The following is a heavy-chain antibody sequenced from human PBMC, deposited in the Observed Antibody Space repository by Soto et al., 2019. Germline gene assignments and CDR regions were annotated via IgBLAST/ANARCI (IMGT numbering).Heavy chain of an antibody. J-gene: IGHJ6*02. CDR3: SRAASIAAHYYYYYGMDV. Sequence: QLQLQESGPGLVKPSETLSLTCTVSGGSISSSSYYWGWIRQPPGKGLEWIGSIYYSGSTYYNPCLKSRFTTTLDTSKNHFSLKLRTVTAADTAVDYCSRAASIAAHYYYYYGMDVWGQGTTVTVSS. CDR1: GGSISSSSYY. CDR2: IYYSGST. D-gene: IGHD6-6*01. V-gene: IGHV4-39*02.